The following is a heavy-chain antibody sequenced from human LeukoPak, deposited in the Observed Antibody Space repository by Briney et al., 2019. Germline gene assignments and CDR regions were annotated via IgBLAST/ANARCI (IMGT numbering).Heavy chain of an antibody. CDR2: IIPIFGTA. V-gene: IGHV1-69*13. CDR3: ARVKDYDFWSGYSNWFDP. D-gene: IGHD3-3*01. Sequence: ASVKVSCKASGGTFSSYAISWVRQAPGQGLEWMGGIIPIFGTANYAQKFQGRVTITADESTSTAYMELSSLRSEDTAVNYCARVKDYDFWSGYSNWFDPWGQGTLVTVSS. CDR1: GGTFSSYA. J-gene: IGHJ5*02.